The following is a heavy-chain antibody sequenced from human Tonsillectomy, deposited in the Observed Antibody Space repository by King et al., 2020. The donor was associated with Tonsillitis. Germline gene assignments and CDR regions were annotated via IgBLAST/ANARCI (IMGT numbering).Heavy chain of an antibody. V-gene: IGHV3-7*03. CDR1: GFIFSRYS. Sequence: VQLVESGGGLVQPGGSLRLSCAASGFIFSRYSMSWVRQAPGKGLEWVANIKQDGSEKDYVDSVNGRFTVSRDNAKNSLYLQMNSLRAEDTAVYYCARDTGYCSGGSCYSVAFYFDYWGQGTLVTVSS. D-gene: IGHD2-15*01. CDR2: IKQDGSEK. J-gene: IGHJ4*02. CDR3: ARDTGYCSGGSCYSVAFYFDY.